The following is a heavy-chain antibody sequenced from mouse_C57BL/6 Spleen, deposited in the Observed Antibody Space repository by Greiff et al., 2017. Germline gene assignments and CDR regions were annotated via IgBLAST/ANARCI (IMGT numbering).Heavy chain of an antibody. J-gene: IGHJ2*01. Sequence: QVQLQQSGPELVKPGASVKISCKASGYAFSSSWMNWVKQRPGKGLEWIGRIYPGDGDTNYNGKFKGKATLTADKSSSTAYMQLSSLTSEDSAVYFCARSEGIGYWGQGTTLTVSS. CDR2: IYPGDGDT. CDR3: ARSEGIGY. CDR1: GYAFSSSW. V-gene: IGHV1-82*01.